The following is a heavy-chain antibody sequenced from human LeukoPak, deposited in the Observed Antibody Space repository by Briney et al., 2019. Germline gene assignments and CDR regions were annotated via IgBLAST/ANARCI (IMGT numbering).Heavy chain of an antibody. CDR2: SDGSGRTT. V-gene: IGHV3-48*03. J-gene: IGHJ4*02. CDR1: GCTFNGYG. CDR3: ARVGRIQYFDH. D-gene: IGHD5-18*01. Sequence: RGPLSLSCADSGCTFNGYGMNWVRQAPGKGPKWLSYSDGSGRTTYYADSVKGRFTVSRDNAKQSLDLQMNSLRVEDTAVYYCARVGRIQYFDHWGQGTLVTVSS.